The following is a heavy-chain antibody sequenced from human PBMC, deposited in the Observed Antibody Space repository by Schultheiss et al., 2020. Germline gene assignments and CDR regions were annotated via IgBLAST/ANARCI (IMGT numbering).Heavy chain of an antibody. Sequence: SETLSLTCTVSGDSINSGDYYWTWIRQSPGKGLEWIGYVFYSGSTYYNPSLRSRVTISLHSSRKQFSLELTSVTAADTAVYFCARESRMFDPWGQGTQVTVS. CDR3: ARESRMFDP. CDR2: VFYSGST. CDR1: GDSINSGDYY. V-gene: IGHV4-30-4*01. J-gene: IGHJ5*02.